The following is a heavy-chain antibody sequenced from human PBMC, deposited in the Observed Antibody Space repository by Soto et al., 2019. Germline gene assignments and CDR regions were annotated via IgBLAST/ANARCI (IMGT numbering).Heavy chain of an antibody. CDR1: GFTFSSYS. CDR2: ISSSSSYI. V-gene: IGHV3-21*01. CDR3: ARDSSSIAALFPFDY. Sequence: PGGSLRLSCAASGFTFSSYSMNWVRQAPGKGLEWVSSISSSSSYIYYADSVKGRFTISRDNAKNSLYLQMNSLRAEDTAVYYCARDSSSIAALFPFDYWGQGTLVTVSS. D-gene: IGHD6-6*01. J-gene: IGHJ4*02.